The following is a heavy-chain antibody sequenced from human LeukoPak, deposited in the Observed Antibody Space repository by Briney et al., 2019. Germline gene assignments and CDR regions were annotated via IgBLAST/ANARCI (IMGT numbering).Heavy chain of an antibody. V-gene: IGHV5-51*01. Sequence: GESLKISCQASGYSFINFWIGWVRQMPGKGLEWMGIIFPGDSDTRYSPSFQGQVTISADKSISTTYLQWSSLKASDTAMYYCARQVGATNWFDPWGQGTLVTVSS. CDR1: GYSFINFW. CDR3: ARQVGATNWFDP. J-gene: IGHJ5*02. CDR2: IFPGDSDT. D-gene: IGHD1-26*01.